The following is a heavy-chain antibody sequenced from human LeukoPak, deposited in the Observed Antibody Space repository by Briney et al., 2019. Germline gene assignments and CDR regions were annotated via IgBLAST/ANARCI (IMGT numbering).Heavy chain of an antibody. CDR2: IYYSGST. CDR1: GGSISSGGYY. J-gene: IGHJ4*02. D-gene: IGHD3-10*01. CDR3: ARDMVRGVSQGFDY. V-gene: IGHV4-31*03. Sequence: PSETLSLTCTVSGGSISSGGYYWRWIRQHPGKGLEWIGYIYYSGSTYYNPSLKSRVTISVDTSKNQFSLKLSSVTAADTAVYYCARDMVRGVSQGFDYWGQGTLVTVSS.